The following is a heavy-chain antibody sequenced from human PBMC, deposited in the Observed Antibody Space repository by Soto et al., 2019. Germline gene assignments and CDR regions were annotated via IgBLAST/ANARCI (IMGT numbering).Heavy chain of an antibody. V-gene: IGHV1-69*01. D-gene: IGHD2-15*01. CDR3: ARGGCSGGSCYPEWFDP. CDR1: GGTFSSYA. CDR2: IIPIFGTA. Sequence: QVQLVQSGAEVKKPGSSVKVSCKASGGTFSSYAISWVRQAPGQGLEWMGGIIPIFGTANYAQKFQGRVTITADESTSTAYMELSSLRSEDTAVYYCARGGCSGGSCYPEWFDPWGQGTLVTVSS. J-gene: IGHJ5*02.